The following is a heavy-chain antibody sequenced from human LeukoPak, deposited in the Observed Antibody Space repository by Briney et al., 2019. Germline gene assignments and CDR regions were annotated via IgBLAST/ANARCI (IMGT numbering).Heavy chain of an antibody. CDR1: GFTFSDYY. CDR3: ATDRGFASFDY. V-gene: IGHV3-11*04. CDR2: ISSSGSTI. J-gene: IGHJ4*02. D-gene: IGHD3-3*01. Sequence: GGSLRLSCAASGFTFSDYYMSWIRQAPGKGLEWVSYISSSGSTIYYADSVKGRFTISRDNGKNSLYLQLNSLRAEDTAVYYCATDRGFASFDYWGQGTLVTVSS.